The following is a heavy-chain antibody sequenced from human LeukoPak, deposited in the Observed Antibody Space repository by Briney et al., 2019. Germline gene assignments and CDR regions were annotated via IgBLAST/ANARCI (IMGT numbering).Heavy chain of an antibody. CDR1: SGSISSYY. CDR3: AKSEGDWFDP. V-gene: IGHV4-59*08. CDR2: IYHSGTA. Sequence: SETLSLTCTVSSGSISSYYWSWIRQPPGKGLEWIGYIYHSGTANYNPSLKSRVTISVDTSKNQFSLRLSSVTAADTAVYYCAKSEGDWFDPWGQGTLVTVSS. J-gene: IGHJ5*02. D-gene: IGHD3-16*01.